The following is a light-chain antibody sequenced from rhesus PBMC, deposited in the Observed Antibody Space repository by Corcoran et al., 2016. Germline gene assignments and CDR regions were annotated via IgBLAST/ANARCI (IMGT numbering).Light chain of an antibody. V-gene: IGKV3-42*03. CDR2: GAS. Sequence: EIVMTQSPATLSLSPGERATLSCRASQSASSSLAWYQQKPGQAPRLLIYGASRRATGSPDRFSGSGSGTEVTLTISSLEPEDFAVYDCQQYSNWPRTFGQGTKVEIK. CDR1: QSASSS. J-gene: IGKJ1*01. CDR3: QQYSNWPRT.